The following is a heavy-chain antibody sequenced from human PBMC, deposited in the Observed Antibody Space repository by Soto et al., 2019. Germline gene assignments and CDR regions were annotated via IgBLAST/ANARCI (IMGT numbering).Heavy chain of an antibody. J-gene: IGHJ4*01. V-gene: IGHV3-74*01. CDR1: GFTFSSNW. Sequence: GGALRLSCAASGFTFSSNWMHWVRQAPGKGLVWVSRINSDGSITSYADSVKGQFTISRDNAKNAVYLQMNSLRAEDTAVYYCARRRSTCYVSLDYCAQGILVSFSS. D-gene: IGHD2-2*01. CDR2: INSDGSIT. CDR3: ARRRSTCYVSLDY.